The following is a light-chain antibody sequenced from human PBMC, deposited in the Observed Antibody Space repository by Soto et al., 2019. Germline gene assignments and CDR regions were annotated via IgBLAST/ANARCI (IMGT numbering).Light chain of an antibody. V-gene: IGKV3D-20*01. Sequence: EIAMTQSPATLSVSPGERATLYCGASQRVSGGFLAWYQQKPGLAPRLILYDTSFRATGIPDRFSGSGSGTDFTLTISRLDPEDFAVYYCQQYGSSPSFGQGTKVDIK. CDR3: QQYGSSPS. J-gene: IGKJ1*01. CDR1: QRVSGGF. CDR2: DTS.